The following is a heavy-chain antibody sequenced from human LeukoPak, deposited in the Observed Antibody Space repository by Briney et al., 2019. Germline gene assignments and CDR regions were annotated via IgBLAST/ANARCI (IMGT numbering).Heavy chain of an antibody. CDR2: IIPIFGTA. D-gene: IGHD4-11*01. CDR1: GGTFSSYA. CDR3: AIWKDDYGNYGIYYYYYYMDV. Sequence: ASVKVSCKASGGTFSSYAISWVRQAPGQGLEWMGGIIPIFGTANYAQKFQGRATITTDESTSTAYMELSSLRSEDTAVYYCAIWKDDYGNYGIYYYYYYMDVWGKGTTVTVSS. V-gene: IGHV1-69*05. J-gene: IGHJ6*03.